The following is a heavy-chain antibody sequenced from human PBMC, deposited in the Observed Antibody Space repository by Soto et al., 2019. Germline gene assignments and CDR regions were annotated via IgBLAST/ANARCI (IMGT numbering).Heavy chain of an antibody. CDR2: IYYDGST. Sequence: SETLSLTCTVSGGSINSNNYYWAWIRQPPGKGLAWIASIYYDGSTYYSPSLKSRVSISVDTSKNHFFLKMSSVTAADTAVYYCAKFVVAATRHTNFDSWGQGTLVTVSS. CDR3: AKFVVAATRHTNFDS. V-gene: IGHV4-39*02. D-gene: IGHD2-15*01. CDR1: GGSINSNNYY. J-gene: IGHJ4*02.